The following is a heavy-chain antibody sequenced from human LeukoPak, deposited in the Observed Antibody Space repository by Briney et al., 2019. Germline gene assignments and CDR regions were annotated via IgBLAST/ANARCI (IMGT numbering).Heavy chain of an antibody. D-gene: IGHD3-22*01. Sequence: ASVKVSCKASGYTFTSYAMHWVRQAPGQRLEWMGWINAGNGNTKYSQKFQGRVTITRDTSASTAYMELSSLRSEDTAVYYCARDRTDYYDSEIDYWGQGTLVTVSS. J-gene: IGHJ4*02. CDR1: GYTFTSYA. CDR3: ARDRTDYYDSEIDY. CDR2: INAGNGNT. V-gene: IGHV1-3*01.